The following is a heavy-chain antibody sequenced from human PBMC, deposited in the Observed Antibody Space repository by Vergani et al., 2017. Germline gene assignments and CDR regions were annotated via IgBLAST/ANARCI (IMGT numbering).Heavy chain of an antibody. V-gene: IGHV4-61*02. CDR1: GESIRSGSHY. J-gene: IGHJ4*02. D-gene: IGHD2-15*01. CDR2: IHTGGST. CDR3: ARSRPYCTSGSCPAI. Sequence: QVKLQESGPGLLKPSQTLSLTCTVSGESIRSGSHYWSWIRQPAGKGPDWIGHIHTGGSTDLNPSFQSRVSISVDTSKSQFSLKLNSGTVADAAVYYCARSRPYCTSGSCPAIWGQGTLVTVSS.